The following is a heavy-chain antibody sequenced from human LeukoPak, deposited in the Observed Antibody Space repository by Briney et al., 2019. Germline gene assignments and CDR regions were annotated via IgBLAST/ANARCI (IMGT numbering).Heavy chain of an antibody. Sequence: SETLSLTCAVYGGSFSGYYWSWIRQPPGKGLEWIGEINHSGSTNYNPSLKRRVTISVDTSKNQFSLKLSSVTAADTAVYYCARHSRLLWFGELLGGRRGFDPWGQGTLVTVSS. D-gene: IGHD3-10*01. CDR2: INHSGST. CDR3: ARHSRLLWFGELLGGRRGFDP. V-gene: IGHV4-34*01. CDR1: GGSFSGYY. J-gene: IGHJ5*02.